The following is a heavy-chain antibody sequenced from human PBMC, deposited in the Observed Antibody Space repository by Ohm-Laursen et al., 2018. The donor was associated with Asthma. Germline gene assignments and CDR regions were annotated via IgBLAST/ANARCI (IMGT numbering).Heavy chain of an antibody. CDR3: ARVGYDFWSGYYPMGMDV. Sequence: ASVKVSCKASGYTFTSYAMHWVRQAPGQRLEWMGWINAGNGNTKYSQKFQGRVTITRDTSASTAYMELSSLRSEDTAVYYCARVGYDFWSGYYPMGMDVWGQGTTVTVSS. J-gene: IGHJ6*02. D-gene: IGHD3-3*01. CDR1: GYTFTSYA. V-gene: IGHV1-3*01. CDR2: INAGNGNT.